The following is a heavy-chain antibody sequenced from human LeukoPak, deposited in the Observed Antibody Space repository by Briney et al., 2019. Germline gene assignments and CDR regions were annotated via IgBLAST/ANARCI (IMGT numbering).Heavy chain of an antibody. CDR1: GFSFSKFA. J-gene: IGHJ5*01. CDR2: ITGGHFPT. V-gene: IGHV3-23*01. CDR3: TRDPNGDYVGAFES. D-gene: IGHD4-17*01. Sequence: GGSLRLSCAASGFSFSKFAMTWVRQARGKGLEWVSSITGGHFPTYYTDSVKGRFTISRDNSKNTLYLQMNSLRADDTAVYYCTRDPNGDYVGAFESWGQGTLVTVSS.